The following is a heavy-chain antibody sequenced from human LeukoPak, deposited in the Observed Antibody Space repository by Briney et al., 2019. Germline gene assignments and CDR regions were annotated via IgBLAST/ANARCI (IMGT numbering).Heavy chain of an antibody. J-gene: IGHJ4*02. Sequence: GGSLRLPCNASGFAFGDYAVSWVRQAPGKGLEWVGFIRKKTSGGTTEYAASVKGRFTISRDDSKSIAYLDLNNLETEDTAVYYCTRPSSTSAWGALYWGQGALVTVSS. CDR1: GFAFGDYA. CDR2: IRKKTSGGTT. V-gene: IGHV3-49*04. CDR3: TRPSSTSAWGALY. D-gene: IGHD6-6*01.